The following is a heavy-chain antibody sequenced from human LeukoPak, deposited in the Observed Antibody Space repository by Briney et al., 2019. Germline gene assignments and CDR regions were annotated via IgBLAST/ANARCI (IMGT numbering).Heavy chain of an antibody. Sequence: GASVKVSCKASGYTFTSYYMHWVRQAPGQGLEWMGWINPNSGGTNYAQKFQGRVTMTRDTSISTAYMELSRLRSDDTAVYYCARDIMVRGVISYYYMDVWGKGTTVTISS. V-gene: IGHV1-2*02. CDR2: INPNSGGT. D-gene: IGHD3-10*01. CDR1: GYTFTSYY. J-gene: IGHJ6*03. CDR3: ARDIMVRGVISYYYMDV.